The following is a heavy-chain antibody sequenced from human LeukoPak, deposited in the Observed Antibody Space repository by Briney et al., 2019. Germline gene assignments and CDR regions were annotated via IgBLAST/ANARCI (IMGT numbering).Heavy chain of an antibody. CDR2: IIPIFGTA. D-gene: IGHD1-26*01. J-gene: IGHJ4*02. Sequence: GASVKVSCKASGGTFSSYAISWVRQAPGQGLEWMGGIIPIFGTANYAQTFQGRVTITTDESTSTAYMELSSLRSEDTAVYYCARGGAALSHYFDYWGQGTLVTVSS. CDR3: ARGGAALSHYFDY. V-gene: IGHV1-69*05. CDR1: GGTFSSYA.